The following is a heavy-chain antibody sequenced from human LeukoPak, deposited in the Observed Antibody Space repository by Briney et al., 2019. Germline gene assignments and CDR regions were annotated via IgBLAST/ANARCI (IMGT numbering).Heavy chain of an antibody. V-gene: IGHV4-59*01. CDR3: ARGAGYCGTTRCHVEHFQH. CDR2: VYYSGST. Sequence: PSETLSLTCTVSGGSISDYYWSWIRQTPEKGLEWIGYVYYSGSTNYNPYLKSRATTSVDTSKSQISLMLTSVAADDTAIYYCARGAGYCGTTRCHVEHFQHWGEGSLVTVSS. CDR1: GGSISDYY. D-gene: IGHD2-2*01. J-gene: IGHJ1*01.